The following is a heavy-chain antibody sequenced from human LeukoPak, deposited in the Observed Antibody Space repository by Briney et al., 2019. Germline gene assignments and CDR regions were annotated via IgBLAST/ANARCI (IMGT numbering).Heavy chain of an antibody. Sequence: GGSLRLSCAASGFTVRSNYMSWVRQAPGKGLEWVSVIYSGGSTYYADSVKGRFTISRDNSKNTLYLQMNSLRAEDTAVYYCARYGNYGDYVDYWGQGTLVTVSS. CDR2: IYSGGST. CDR1: GFTVRSNY. CDR3: ARYGNYGDYVDY. V-gene: IGHV3-53*01. D-gene: IGHD4-17*01. J-gene: IGHJ4*02.